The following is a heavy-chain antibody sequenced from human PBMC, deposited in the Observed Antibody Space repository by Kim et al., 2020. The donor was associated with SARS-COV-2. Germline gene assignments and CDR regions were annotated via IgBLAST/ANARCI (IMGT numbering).Heavy chain of an antibody. CDR2: ISAYNGNT. CDR1: GYTFTSYG. Sequence: ASVKVSCKASGYTFTSYGISWVRQAPGQGLEWMGWISAYNGNTNYAQKLQGRVTMTTDTSTSTAYMELRSLRSDDTAVYYCARDPAMVQGYNWFDPWGQGTLVTVSS. CDR3: ARDPAMVQGYNWFDP. J-gene: IGHJ5*02. V-gene: IGHV1-18*01. D-gene: IGHD3-10*01.